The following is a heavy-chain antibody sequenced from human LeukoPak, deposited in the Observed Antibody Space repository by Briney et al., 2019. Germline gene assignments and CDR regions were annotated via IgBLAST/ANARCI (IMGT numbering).Heavy chain of an antibody. J-gene: IGHJ4*02. CDR2: ISSSSSTI. V-gene: IGHV3-48*01. CDR3: AKLSITMVRGVMSY. CDR1: AFTFSSYS. D-gene: IGHD3-10*01. Sequence: GGSLRLSCAASAFTFSSYSMNWVRQAPGKGLEWLSYISSSSSTIYYGDSVKGRFTISRDNAKNTLYLQMNSLRAEDTAVYYCAKLSITMVRGVMSYWGQGTLVTVSS.